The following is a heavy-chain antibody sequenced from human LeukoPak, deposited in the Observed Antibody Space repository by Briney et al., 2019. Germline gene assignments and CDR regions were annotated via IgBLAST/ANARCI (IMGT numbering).Heavy chain of an antibody. V-gene: IGHV4-59*08. CDR3: AGIATAGIYYMDV. J-gene: IGHJ6*03. CDR2: IYYSGST. D-gene: IGHD6-13*01. Sequence: SETLSLTCTVSGGSISSYYWSWIRQPPGKGLEWIGYIYYSGSTNYNPSLKSRVTISVDTSKNQFSLKLTSVTAADTAVYYCAGIATAGIYYMDVWGKGTTVTVSS. CDR1: GGSISSYY.